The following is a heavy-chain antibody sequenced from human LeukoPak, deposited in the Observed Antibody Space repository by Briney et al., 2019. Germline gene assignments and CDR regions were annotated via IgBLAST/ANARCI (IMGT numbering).Heavy chain of an antibody. V-gene: IGHV3-43D*03. J-gene: IGHJ4*02. Sequence: GGSLRLSCAASGFTFDDYAMHWVRQAPGKGLEWVSLISWDGGSTYYADSVKGRFTISRDNSKNSLYLQMNSLRAEDTALYYCAKGHHRRDGYRYYFDYWGQGTLVTVSS. CDR1: GFTFDDYA. CDR3: AKGHHRRDGYRYYFDY. D-gene: IGHD5-24*01. CDR2: ISWDGGST.